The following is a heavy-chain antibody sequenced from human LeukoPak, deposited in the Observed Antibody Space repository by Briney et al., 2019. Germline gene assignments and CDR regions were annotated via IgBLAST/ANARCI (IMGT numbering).Heavy chain of an antibody. D-gene: IGHD4-11*01. J-gene: IGHJ4*02. CDR1: GFTFSSYA. V-gene: IGHV3-21*01. CDR3: ARDKWLTTTHYFDY. CDR2: ISSSSSYI. Sequence: GGSLRLSCAASGFTFSSYAMNWVRQAPGKGLEWVSSISSSSSYIYYADSVKGRFTVPRDNAKNSVYLQMNSLRAEDTAVYYCARDKWLTTTHYFDYWGQGTLVTVSS.